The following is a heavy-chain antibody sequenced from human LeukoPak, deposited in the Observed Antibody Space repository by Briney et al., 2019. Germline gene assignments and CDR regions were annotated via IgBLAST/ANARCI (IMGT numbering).Heavy chain of an antibody. CDR3: AKEGYYGSGRTSFDI. J-gene: IGHJ3*02. V-gene: IGHV3-30*18. CDR1: GFTFSSYG. D-gene: IGHD3-10*01. Sequence: GGSLRLSCAASGFTFSSYGMHWVRQAPGKELEWVAVISYDGSNKYYADSVKGRFTISRDNSKNTLYLQMNSLRAEDTAVYYCAKEGYYGSGRTSFDIWGQGTMVTVSS. CDR2: ISYDGSNK.